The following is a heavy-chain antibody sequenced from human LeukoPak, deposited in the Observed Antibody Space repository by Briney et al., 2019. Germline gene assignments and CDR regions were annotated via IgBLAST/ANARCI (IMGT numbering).Heavy chain of an antibody. D-gene: IGHD3-3*01. CDR1: GGSISSSSYY. J-gene: IGHJ3*02. CDR2: LYYSGST. CDR3: ASRDYDFWSGSIDAFDI. V-gene: IGHV4-39*01. Sequence: PSETLSLTCTVSGGSISSSSYYWGWIRQPPGKGLEWIGSLYYSGSTYYNPSLKSRVTISVDTSKNQFSLKLSSVTAADTAVYYCASRDYDFWSGSIDAFDIWGQGTMVTVSS.